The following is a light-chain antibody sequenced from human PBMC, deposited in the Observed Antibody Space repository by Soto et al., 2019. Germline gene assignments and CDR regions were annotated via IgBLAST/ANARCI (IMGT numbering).Light chain of an antibody. CDR2: WAS. V-gene: IGKV4-1*01. Sequence: DIVMTQSPDSLAVSLGERATINCKSSQSVLYSSNNKNYLAWFQQKPGQPPKLLIYWASTRESGVPDRCSGSGSATDFTLTISSLQAEDAAVYYCHQYYSAPRAFGQGTKVEIK. J-gene: IGKJ1*01. CDR1: QSVLYSSNNKNY. CDR3: HQYYSAPRA.